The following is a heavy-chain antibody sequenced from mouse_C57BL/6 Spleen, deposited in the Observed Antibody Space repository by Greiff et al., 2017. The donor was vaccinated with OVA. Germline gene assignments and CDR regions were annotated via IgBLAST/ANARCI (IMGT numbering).Heavy chain of an antibody. Sequence: QVHVKQSGAELVRPGASVTLSCKASGYTFTDYEMHWVKQTPVHGLEWIGAIDPETGGTAYNQKFKGKAILTADKSSSTAYMELSSLTSEDSAVYCCTRAGGLDVYYYGSRYFDVWGTGTTVTVSS. CDR3: TRAGGLDVYYYGSRYFDV. D-gene: IGHD1-1*01. CDR1: GYTFTDYE. J-gene: IGHJ1*03. V-gene: IGHV1-15*01. CDR2: IDPETGGT.